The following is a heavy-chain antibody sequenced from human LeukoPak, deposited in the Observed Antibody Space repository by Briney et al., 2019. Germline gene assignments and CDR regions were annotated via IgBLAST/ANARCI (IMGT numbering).Heavy chain of an antibody. D-gene: IGHD5-24*01. CDR1: GFTFSSYW. Sequence: GGSLRLSCAGSGFTFSSYWMTWVRQAPGKGLEWVANIKQDGSKKSYVDSVKGRFTISRDNAKNSLYLQMNSLRAEDTAIYYCTRVGYIDEGIDYWGQGTLVTVSS. V-gene: IGHV3-7*04. CDR3: TRVGYIDEGIDY. J-gene: IGHJ4*02. CDR2: IKQDGSKK.